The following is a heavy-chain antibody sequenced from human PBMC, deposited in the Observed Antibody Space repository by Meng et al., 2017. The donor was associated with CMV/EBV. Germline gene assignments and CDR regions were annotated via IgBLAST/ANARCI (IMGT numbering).Heavy chain of an antibody. Sequence: QVQLVESGXGVVQPXRSLRLSCAASGFTFSSYAMHWVRQAPGKGLEWVAVISYDGSNKYYADSVKGRFTISRDNSKNTLYLQMNSLRAEDTAVYYCARDRGSGRFDPWGQGTLVTVSS. CDR2: ISYDGSNK. CDR3: ARDRGSGRFDP. CDR1: GFTFSSYA. V-gene: IGHV3-30-3*01. J-gene: IGHJ5*02. D-gene: IGHD5-12*01.